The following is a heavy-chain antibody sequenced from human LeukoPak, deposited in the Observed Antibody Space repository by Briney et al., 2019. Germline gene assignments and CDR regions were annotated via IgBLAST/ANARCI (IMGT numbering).Heavy chain of an antibody. Sequence: ASVRVSCKASGYTFTHHGIAWVRQAPGQGLEWMGWISCYNGDTIYAQKFQGRVTLTTEKSTSTVYMELRSLTSDDTAVYYCARGYGDYVRGNWFDPWGQGTLVTVSS. D-gene: IGHD4-17*01. J-gene: IGHJ5*02. CDR1: GYTFTHHG. V-gene: IGHV1-18*01. CDR2: ISCYNGDT. CDR3: ARGYGDYVRGNWFDP.